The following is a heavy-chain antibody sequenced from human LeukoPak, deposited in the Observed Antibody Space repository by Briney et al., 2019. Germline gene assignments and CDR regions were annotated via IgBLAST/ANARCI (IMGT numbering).Heavy chain of an antibody. J-gene: IGHJ5*02. V-gene: IGHV4-59*05. Sequence: SETLSLTCTVSGGSISSYYWSWIRQPPGKGLEWIGSIYYSGSTYYNPSLKSRVTISVDTSKNQFSLKLSSVTAADTAVYYCARHIAVAAGWFDPWGQGTLVTVSS. CDR2: IYYSGST. D-gene: IGHD6-19*01. CDR3: ARHIAVAAGWFDP. CDR1: GGSISSYY.